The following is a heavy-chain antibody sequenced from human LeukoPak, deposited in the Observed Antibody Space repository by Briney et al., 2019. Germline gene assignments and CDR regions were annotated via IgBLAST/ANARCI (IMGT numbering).Heavy chain of an antibody. CDR3: ARVTRYYYGSGSYYRPNWFDP. CDR1: GGSIRSTNYY. V-gene: IGHV4-39*07. CDR2: IYYSGNT. D-gene: IGHD3-10*01. J-gene: IGHJ5*02. Sequence: SETLSLTCTVSGGSIRSTNYYWGWIRQPPGKGLEWIGSIYYSGNTYHSPSLMSRVTISVDTSKNQFSLKLSSVTAADTAVYYCARVTRYYYGSGSYYRPNWFDPWGQGTLVTVSS.